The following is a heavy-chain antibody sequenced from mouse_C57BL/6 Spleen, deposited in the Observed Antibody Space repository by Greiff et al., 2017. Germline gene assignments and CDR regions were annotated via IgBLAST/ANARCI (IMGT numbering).Heavy chain of an antibody. J-gene: IGHJ2*01. Sequence: EVQVVESGGGLVKPGGSLKLSCAASGFTFSSYAMSWVRQTPEKRLEWVATISDGGSYTYYPDNVKGRFTISRDNAKNNLYLQMSHLKSEDTAMYYCAREDYYGSSYRALDYWGQGTTLTVSS. V-gene: IGHV5-4*01. CDR1: GFTFSSYA. CDR3: AREDYYGSSYRALDY. CDR2: ISDGGSYT. D-gene: IGHD1-1*01.